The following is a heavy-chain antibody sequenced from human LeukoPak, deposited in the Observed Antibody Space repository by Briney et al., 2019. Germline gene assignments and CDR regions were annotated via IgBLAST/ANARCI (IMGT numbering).Heavy chain of an antibody. J-gene: IGHJ4*02. CDR3: ARQDSSWYLDY. CDR2: IYHSGST. D-gene: IGHD6-13*01. CDR1: GYSISSGYY. Sequence: PSETLSLTCTVSGYSISSGYYWGWIRQPPGKGLEWIGSIYHSGSTYYNPSLKSRVTISVDTSKNQFSLKLSSVTAADTAVYYCARQDSSWYLDYWGQGTLVTVSS. V-gene: IGHV4-38-2*02.